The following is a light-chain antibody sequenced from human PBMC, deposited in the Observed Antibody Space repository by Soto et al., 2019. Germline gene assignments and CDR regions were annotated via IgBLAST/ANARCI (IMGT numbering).Light chain of an antibody. CDR1: QSLLHSNGYNY. J-gene: IGKJ1*01. V-gene: IGKV2-28*01. Sequence: IVMTQSPLSLPVTPGERASISCRSSQSLLHSNGYNYLDWYLQKPGQSPQLLIYLGSNRASGVPDRFSGSGSGTDFTLKISRVEAEDVGVYYCMQALQTPWTFGQGTKVEIK. CDR3: MQALQTPWT. CDR2: LGS.